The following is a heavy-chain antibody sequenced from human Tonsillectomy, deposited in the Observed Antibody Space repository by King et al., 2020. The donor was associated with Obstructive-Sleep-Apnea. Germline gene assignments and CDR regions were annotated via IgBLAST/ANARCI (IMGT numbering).Heavy chain of an antibody. Sequence: VQLVESGRALVQPGRSLRLSCAASGFTFDDYAMHWVRQAPGKGLEWVSGISWNSGSIAYADSVKGRFTISRVNAKNSLYLQMNSLRPEDTAVYYCAKGYGSGSRTAYGMDVWGQGTTVTVSS. CDR2: ISWNSGSI. CDR1: GFTFDDYA. D-gene: IGHD3-10*01. CDR3: AKGYGSGSRTAYGMDV. V-gene: IGHV3-9*01. J-gene: IGHJ6*02.